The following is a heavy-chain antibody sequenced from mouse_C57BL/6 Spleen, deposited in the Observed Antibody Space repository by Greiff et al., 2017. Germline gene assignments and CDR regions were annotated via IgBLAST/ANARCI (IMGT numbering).Heavy chain of an antibody. J-gene: IGHJ2*01. CDR3: ARGGITTVVAYYFDY. Sequence: VQLKESGPELVKPGASVKMSCKASGYTFTDYNMHWVKQSHGKSLEWIGYINPNNGGTSYNQKFKGKATLTVNKSSSTAYMELRSLTSEDSAVYYCARGGITTVVAYYFDYWGQGTTLTVSS. CDR1: GYTFTDYN. D-gene: IGHD1-1*01. CDR2: INPNNGGT. V-gene: IGHV1-22*01.